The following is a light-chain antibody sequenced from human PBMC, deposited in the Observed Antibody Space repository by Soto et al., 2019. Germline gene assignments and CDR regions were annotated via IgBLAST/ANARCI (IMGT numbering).Light chain of an antibody. CDR1: QGLKTFY. CDR2: GAS. Sequence: ESVLTQSPGTLSLSPGESATLSCRAGQGLKTFYLAWYQQKPGQAPRLLIYGASSRATGVPDRFSGSGSGTDFTLTISRLEPEDAAVYYCQQYGSSFGQGTKVEIK. V-gene: IGKV3-20*01. J-gene: IGKJ2*01. CDR3: QQYGSS.